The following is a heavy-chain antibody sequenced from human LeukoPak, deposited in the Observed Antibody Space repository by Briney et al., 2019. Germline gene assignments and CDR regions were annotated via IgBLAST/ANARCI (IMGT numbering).Heavy chain of an antibody. J-gene: IGHJ4*02. CDR2: ISYSGNT. CDR1: GGSISSYY. D-gene: IGHD3-22*01. V-gene: IGHV4-59*12. Sequence: KPSETLSLTCSVSGGSISSYYWSWIRQPPGKGLEWIGYISYSGNTNYNPSLKSRVTMSVDTSKNQVSLKLSSVTAADTAVYYCARGRGYDSSGYYVYYFDYWGQGTLVTVSS. CDR3: ARGRGYDSSGYYVYYFDY.